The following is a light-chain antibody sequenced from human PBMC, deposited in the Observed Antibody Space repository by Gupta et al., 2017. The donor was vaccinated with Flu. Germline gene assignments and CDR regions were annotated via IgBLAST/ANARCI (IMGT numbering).Light chain of an antibody. J-gene: IGLJ2*01. Sequence: FMLTQPHSVSESPEKTVTISCTRSSGSIASNYVQWYQQRPGSAPTTVIYEDNRRPSGVPDRFSGSIDSSSNSASLTISGLKTEDEADYYCQSYDSSTAVLFGGGTKLTVL. CDR3: QSYDSSTAVL. CDR2: EDN. V-gene: IGLV6-57*03. CDR1: SGSIASNY.